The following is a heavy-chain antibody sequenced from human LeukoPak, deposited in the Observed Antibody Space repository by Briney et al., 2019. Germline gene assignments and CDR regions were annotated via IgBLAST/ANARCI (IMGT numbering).Heavy chain of an antibody. D-gene: IGHD5-18*01. J-gene: IGHJ4*02. CDR2: IYYSGST. Sequence: PSETLSLTCTVSGGSISSSSYYWGWIRQPPGTGLEWIGSIYYSGSTYYNPSLKSRVTISVDSSKNQFSLKLSSVTAADTAMYYCARGRKYTYGYTVTELGSGYFDYWGQGTLVTVSS. CDR1: GGSISSSSYY. CDR3: ARGRKYTYGYTVTELGSGYFDY. V-gene: IGHV4-39*07.